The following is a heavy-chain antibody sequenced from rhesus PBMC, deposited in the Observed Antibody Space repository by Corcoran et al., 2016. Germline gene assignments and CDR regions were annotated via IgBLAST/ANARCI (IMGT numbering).Heavy chain of an antibody. CDR3: ATGGVGY. CDR1: GYTFTDYY. J-gene: IGHJ4*01. Sequence: EVQLVQSGAEVKKPGASVKISCKASGYTFTDYYLHWVRQAPGKGLGWVGLFDPEDGEAIHRQKFQDRVTITADTSTDTAYMELGSLRSEDTAVYYCATGGVGYWGQGVLVTVSS. V-gene: IGHV1-111*02. CDR2: FDPEDGEA. D-gene: IGHD3-34*01.